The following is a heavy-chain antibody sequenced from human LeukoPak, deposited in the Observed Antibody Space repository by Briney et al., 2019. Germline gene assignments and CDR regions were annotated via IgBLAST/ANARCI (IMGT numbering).Heavy chain of an antibody. CDR2: IQQVGSEK. D-gene: IGHD3-10*01. Sequence: PGGSLRLSCAASGFTFSNSWMSWVRQAPGKGLEWVAHIQQVGSEKYDVDSVKGRFTISRDNAKNSLYLQMNSLRAEDTAVYYCATEAYYHFDYWGQGTQVTVSS. CDR1: GFTFSNSW. CDR3: ATEAYYHFDY. J-gene: IGHJ4*02. V-gene: IGHV3-7*01.